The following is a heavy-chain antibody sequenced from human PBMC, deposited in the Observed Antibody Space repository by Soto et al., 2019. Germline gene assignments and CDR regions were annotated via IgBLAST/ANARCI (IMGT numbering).Heavy chain of an antibody. CDR3: ARGGRYCSSTSCYFYYYYYMDV. J-gene: IGHJ6*03. Sequence: QVQLVESGGGVVQPGRSLRLSCAASGFTFSSYGMHWVRQAPGKGLEWVAVTWYDGSNKYYADSVKGRFTISRDNSKNALYLQMNSLRAEDTAVYYCARGGRYCSSTSCYFYYYYYMDVWGKGTTVTVSS. CDR2: TWYDGSNK. D-gene: IGHD2-2*01. CDR1: GFTFSSYG. V-gene: IGHV3-33*01.